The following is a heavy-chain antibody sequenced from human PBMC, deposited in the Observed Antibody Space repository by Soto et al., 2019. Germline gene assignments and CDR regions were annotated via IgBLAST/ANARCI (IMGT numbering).Heavy chain of an antibody. J-gene: IGHJ3*02. CDR2: IYPGDSDT. CDR3: ATPPYSDAFDI. CDR1: GYSFTSYW. D-gene: IGHD2-15*01. Sequence: GESLTLSCKGSGYSFTSYWIGWVRQMPGKGLEWMGIIYPGDSDTRYSPSFQGQVTISADKSISTAYLQWSSLKASDTAMYYCATPPYSDAFDIWGQGTMVTVSS. V-gene: IGHV5-51*01.